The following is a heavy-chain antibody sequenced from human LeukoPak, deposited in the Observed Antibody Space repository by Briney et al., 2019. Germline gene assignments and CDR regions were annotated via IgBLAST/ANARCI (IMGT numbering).Heavy chain of an antibody. V-gene: IGHV4-4*07. J-gene: IGHJ5*02. CDR2: IYTSGST. Sequence: SETLSLTCTVSGGSISSYYWSWIRQPAGKGLEWIGRIYTSGSTNYNPSLKSRVTMSVDTSKNQFSLKLSSVTAADTAVYYCARDGGNTAMVTGWFDPWGQGTLVTVSS. D-gene: IGHD5-18*01. CDR1: GGSISSYY. CDR3: ARDGGNTAMVTGWFDP.